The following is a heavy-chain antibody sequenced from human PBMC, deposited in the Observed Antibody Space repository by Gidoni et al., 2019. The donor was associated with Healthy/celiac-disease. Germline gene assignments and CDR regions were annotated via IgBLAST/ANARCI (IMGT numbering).Heavy chain of an antibody. CDR3: ARADHSSVSDFDY. V-gene: IGHV3-30-3*01. Sequence: QVQLVESGGGVVQPGRSLRLSCAASGFPFRSYAMHWVRQAPGKGLEWVAVISYDGSNKYYADSVKGRFTISRDNSKNTLYLQMNSLRAEDTAVYYCARADHSSVSDFDYWGQGTLVTVSS. CDR1: GFPFRSYA. J-gene: IGHJ4*02. D-gene: IGHD6-19*01. CDR2: ISYDGSNK.